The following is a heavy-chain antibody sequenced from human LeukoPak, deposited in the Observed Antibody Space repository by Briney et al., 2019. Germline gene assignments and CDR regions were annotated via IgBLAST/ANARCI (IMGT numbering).Heavy chain of an antibody. J-gene: IGHJ3*02. V-gene: IGHV3-48*01. CDR2: ISSGSSTI. D-gene: IGHD3-16*01. CDR1: GFTFNSYS. Sequence: GGSLRLSCAASGFTFNSYSMNWVRQAPGKGLEWVSYISSGSSTIYYADSVKGRFTISRDNSKNTLYLQMNSLRAEDTAVYYCARAVGPFDIWGQGTIVIVSS. CDR3: ARAVGPFDI.